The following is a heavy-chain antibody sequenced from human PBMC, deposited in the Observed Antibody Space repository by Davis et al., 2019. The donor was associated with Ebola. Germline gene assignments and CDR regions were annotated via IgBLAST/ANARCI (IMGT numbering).Heavy chain of an antibody. J-gene: IGHJ6*02. D-gene: IGHD2-15*01. Sequence: GGSLRLSCAASGFTVRSYSMNWVRQAPGKGLEWVSYISSNGNTIYYAESVKGRFTISRDNAKNSLYLQMSSLRAEDTAVYYCAKVVPGIVGALYYYGMDVWGQGTTVTVSS. CDR1: GFTVRSYS. CDR2: ISSNGNTI. CDR3: AKVVPGIVGALYYYGMDV. V-gene: IGHV3-48*01.